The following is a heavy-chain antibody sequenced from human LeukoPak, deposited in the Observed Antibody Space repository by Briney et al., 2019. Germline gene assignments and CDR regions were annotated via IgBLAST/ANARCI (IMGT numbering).Heavy chain of an antibody. D-gene: IGHD4/OR15-4a*01. CDR1: GFTFSSYW. CDR3: ARGPPSDYGATGFDLDY. CDR2: INSDGSST. V-gene: IGHV3-74*01. J-gene: IGHJ4*02. Sequence: GGSLRLSCAASGFTFSSYWMHWVRQAPGKGLVWVSRINSDGSSTSYADSVKGRFTISRDNAKNTLYLQMNSLRAEDTAVYYCARGPPSDYGATGFDLDYWGQGTLVTVSS.